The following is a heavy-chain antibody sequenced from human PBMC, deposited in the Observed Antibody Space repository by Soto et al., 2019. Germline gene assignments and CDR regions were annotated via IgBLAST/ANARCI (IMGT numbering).Heavy chain of an antibody. CDR1: GFTFSSYG. CDR3: AKSVYNWNDGFFDY. Sequence: PGGSLRLSCAASGFTFSSYGMHWVRQAPGKGLEWVAVISYDGINKYYADSVKGRFTISRDNSKNTLYLQMNSLRAEDTAVYYCAKSVYNWNDGFFDYWGQGTLVTSPQ. J-gene: IGHJ4*02. V-gene: IGHV3-30*18. CDR2: ISYDGINK. D-gene: IGHD1-1*01.